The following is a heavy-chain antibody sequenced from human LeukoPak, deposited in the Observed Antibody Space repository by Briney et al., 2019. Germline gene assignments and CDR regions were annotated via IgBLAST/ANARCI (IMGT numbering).Heavy chain of an antibody. D-gene: IGHD4-23*01. CDR3: ARDYGGGVWFDP. CDR1: GGSISSYY. V-gene: IGHV4-59*01. J-gene: IGHJ5*02. Sequence: SETLSLTCTVSGGSISSYYWSWIRQPPGKGLEWIGYIYYSGSTNNNPSLKSRVTISVDTSKNQFSLKLSSVTAADTAVYYCARDYGGGVWFDPWGQGTLVTVSS. CDR2: IYYSGST.